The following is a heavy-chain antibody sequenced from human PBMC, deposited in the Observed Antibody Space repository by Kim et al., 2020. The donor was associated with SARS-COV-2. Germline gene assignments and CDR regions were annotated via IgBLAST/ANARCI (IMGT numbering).Heavy chain of an antibody. D-gene: IGHD6-13*01. CDR1: GGSISSSSYY. J-gene: IGHJ6*02. Sequence: SETLSLTCTVSGGSISSSSYYWGWIRQPPGKGLEWIGSIYYSGSTYYNPSLKSRVTISVDTSKNQFSLKLSSVTAADTAVYYCAIRGSSWYYYYYGMDDWGQGTPVTVSS. V-gene: IGHV4-39*01. CDR3: AIRGSSWYYYYYGMDD. CDR2: IYYSGST.